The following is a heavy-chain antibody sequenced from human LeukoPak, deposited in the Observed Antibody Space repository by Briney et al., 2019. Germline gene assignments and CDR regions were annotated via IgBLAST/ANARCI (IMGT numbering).Heavy chain of an antibody. Sequence: ASVKVSCKASGYTFTSYDISWVRQATGQGLEWMGWMNPNSGDTGYAQKFQGRVTMTRNTSISTAYMELSSLRSEDTAVYYCARGRRYSGYDAFGYWGQGTLVTVSS. V-gene: IGHV1-8*01. CDR1: GYTFTSYD. CDR2: MNPNSGDT. J-gene: IGHJ4*02. CDR3: ARGRRYSGYDAFGY. D-gene: IGHD5-12*01.